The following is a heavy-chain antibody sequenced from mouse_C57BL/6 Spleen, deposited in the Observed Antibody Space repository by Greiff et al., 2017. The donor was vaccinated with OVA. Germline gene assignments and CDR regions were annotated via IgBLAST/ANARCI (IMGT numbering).Heavy chain of an antibody. Sequence: EVKLVESEGGLVQPGSSMKLSCTASGFTFSDYYMAWVRQVPEKGLEWVANINSDGSSTYYLDSLQSRFIISRDTAKNTLYLQMSSLKSEDTATYYCAREGDYGNFYFDYWGQGTTLTVSS. CDR3: AREGDYGNFYFDY. D-gene: IGHD2-1*01. CDR1: GFTFSDYY. V-gene: IGHV5-16*01. CDR2: INSDGSST. J-gene: IGHJ2*01.